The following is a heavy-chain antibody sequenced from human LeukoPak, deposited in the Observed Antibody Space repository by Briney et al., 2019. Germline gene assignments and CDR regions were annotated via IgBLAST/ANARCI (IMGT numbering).Heavy chain of an antibody. CDR3: ARGGMVATIEN. CDR2: IDSVDGA. CDR1: GFTFSSNY. D-gene: IGHD5-12*01. Sequence: GGSLRLSCAASGFTFSSNYMSWVRQAPGKGLEWVSVIDSVDGAYYADSVKGRFIISRDNSKNTLYPQMNSLRAEDTAVYYCARGGMVATIENWGQGTLVTVS. J-gene: IGHJ4*02. V-gene: IGHV3-53*01.